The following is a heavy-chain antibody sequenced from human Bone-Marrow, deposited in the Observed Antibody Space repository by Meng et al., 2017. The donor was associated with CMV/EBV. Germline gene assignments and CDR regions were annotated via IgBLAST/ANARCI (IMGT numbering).Heavy chain of an antibody. CDR2: IKSEIDGGTI. J-gene: IGHJ6*02. CDR3: TTCGHGVWSAYGINYYYYGVDV. Sequence: GESLKISCAVSGLTFPNAWMSWVRQSPGKGLEWVGRIKSEIDGGTIDYAAPVKGRFTISRDDSRKTLYLQMNSLKTEDTAVYYCTTCGHGVWSAYGINYYYYGVDVWGQGTTVTVSS. D-gene: IGHD3-3*01. CDR1: GLTFPNAW. V-gene: IGHV3-15*01.